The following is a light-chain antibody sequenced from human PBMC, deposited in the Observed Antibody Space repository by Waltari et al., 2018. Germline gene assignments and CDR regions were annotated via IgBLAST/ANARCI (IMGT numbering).Light chain of an antibody. J-gene: IGKJ2*01. Sequence: EIVLTQSPGTLSLSPGDRATLSCRTSQRLTKNYLAWYQQKPGQAPRLLIYGASSRAAGIPDRFSGSGSGTDFTLTISRLEPEDFAVYYCQQYGSSVLYTFGQGTKLEIK. CDR3: QQYGSSVLYT. CDR1: QRLTKNY. CDR2: GAS. V-gene: IGKV3-20*01.